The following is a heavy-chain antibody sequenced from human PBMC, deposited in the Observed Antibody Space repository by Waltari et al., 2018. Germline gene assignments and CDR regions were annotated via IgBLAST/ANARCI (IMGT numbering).Heavy chain of an antibody. CDR1: GFTSSDHY. V-gene: IGHV3-72*01. CDR3: VRGHHSFDC. J-gene: IGHJ4*02. CDR2: ITPKSDDYIT. Sequence: EVQLVQSGGALVQPGESLRLSCSASGFTSSDHYMDWLRQAPGWGLEWCCRITPKSDDYITVYAASVKGRFTISRDDSKSSLYLQMNSLKTEDTAVYFCVRGHHSFDCWGQGARVTVSS.